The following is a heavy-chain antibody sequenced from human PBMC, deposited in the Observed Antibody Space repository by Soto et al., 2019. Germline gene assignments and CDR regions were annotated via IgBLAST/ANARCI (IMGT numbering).Heavy chain of an antibody. Sequence: HVQLRESGPGLMKPSGTLSLTCAVSGGSITSKNWWTWVRQTPGKGLEWIGEISHNGSTNYSPSLKSRVTISXXNXKXXFSLRVSSVTAADTAVYYCARVLLWFGEPTPALDVWGQGTTVTVTS. J-gene: IGHJ6*02. CDR3: ARVLLWFGEPTPALDV. CDR2: ISHNGST. V-gene: IGHV4-4*02. CDR1: GGSITSKNW. D-gene: IGHD3-10*01.